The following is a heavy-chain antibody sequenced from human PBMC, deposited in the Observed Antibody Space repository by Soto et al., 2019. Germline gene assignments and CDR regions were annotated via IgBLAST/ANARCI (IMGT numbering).Heavy chain of an antibody. D-gene: IGHD2-15*01. Sequence: GGSLRLSCAASGFTFSSYAMSWVRQAPGKGLEWVSAISGSGGSTYYADSVKGRFTISRDNSKNTLYLQMNSLRAEDTAVYYCARGHILKEDIVVVVAADYFDYWGQGTLVTVSS. CDR2: ISGSGGST. V-gene: IGHV3-23*01. J-gene: IGHJ4*02. CDR1: GFTFSSYA. CDR3: ARGHILKEDIVVVVAADYFDY.